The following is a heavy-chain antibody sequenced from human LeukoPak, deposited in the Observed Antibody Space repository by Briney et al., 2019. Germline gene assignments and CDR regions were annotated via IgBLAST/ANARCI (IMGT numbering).Heavy chain of an antibody. Sequence: GGSLRLSCAASGFTFSSYSMNWVRQAPGKGLEWVSSISSSSSYIYYADSVKGRFTISRDNAKNSLYLQMNSLRAEDTAVYYCAAAAGGDAFDIWGQGTMVTVSS. V-gene: IGHV3-21*01. CDR1: GFTFSSYS. J-gene: IGHJ3*02. D-gene: IGHD6-13*01. CDR3: AAAAGGDAFDI. CDR2: ISSSSSYI.